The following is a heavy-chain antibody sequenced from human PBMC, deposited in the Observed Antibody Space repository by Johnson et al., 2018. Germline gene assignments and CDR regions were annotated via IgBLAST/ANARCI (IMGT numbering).Heavy chain of an antibody. D-gene: IGHD1-26*01. J-gene: IGHJ3*02. CDR2: IKQDGSEK. CDR1: GFTFSSYW. V-gene: IGHV3-7*01. CDR3: ARGAAATTCFYCADAFDI. Sequence: VQLVESGGGLVQPGGSLRLSCAASGFTFSSYWMSWVRQAPGKGLEWVANIKQDGSEKYHVDSVKGRFAISRDNAKDSLYLQMNSLRAEDTAVDYCARGAAATTCFYCADAFDIWGQGTMVTVSS.